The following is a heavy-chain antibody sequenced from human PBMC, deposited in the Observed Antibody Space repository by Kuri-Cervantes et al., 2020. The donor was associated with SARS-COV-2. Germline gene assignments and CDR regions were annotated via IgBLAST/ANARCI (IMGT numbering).Heavy chain of an antibody. J-gene: IGHJ4*02. CDR3: ARDPEYSSGWYGRGYYFDY. CDR1: GFTFSSYA. Sequence: GESLKISCAASGFTFSSYAMHWVRQAPGKGLEWVAVISYDGSNKYYADSVKGRFTISRDNSKNTLYLQMNSLRAEDTAVYYCARDPEYSSGWYGRGYYFDYWGQGTLVTVSS. CDR2: ISYDGSNK. V-gene: IGHV3-30-3*01. D-gene: IGHD6-19*01.